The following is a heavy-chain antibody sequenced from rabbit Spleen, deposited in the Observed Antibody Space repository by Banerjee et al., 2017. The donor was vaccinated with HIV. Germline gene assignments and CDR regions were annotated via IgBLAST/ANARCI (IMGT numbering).Heavy chain of an antibody. V-gene: IGHV1S29*01. D-gene: IGHD4-2*01. CDR1: GFSLSSNE. CDR3: ARGAGIVYWAFDL. CDR2: INTISSA. Sequence: QEQLKETGGGLVQPGGSLTLSCKASGFSLSSNEINWVRQAPGKGLEYIGWINTISSAYYANWVNGRFTISSDNAQNTVGLQLNSLTAADTATYFCARGAGIVYWAFDLWGPGTLVTVS. J-gene: IGHJ4*01.